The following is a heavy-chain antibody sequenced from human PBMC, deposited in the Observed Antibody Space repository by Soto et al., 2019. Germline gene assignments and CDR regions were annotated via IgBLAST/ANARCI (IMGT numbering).Heavy chain of an antibody. Sequence: GGSLRLSCAASGFTFSSYAMSWVRQAPGKGLEWVSAISGSGGSTYYADSVKGRFTISRDNSKNTLYLQMNSLRAEDTAVYYCAKNGRAAAGGKDAFDIWGQGTMVTVSS. D-gene: IGHD6-13*01. V-gene: IGHV3-23*01. CDR3: AKNGRAAAGGKDAFDI. CDR1: GFTFSSYA. J-gene: IGHJ3*02. CDR2: ISGSGGST.